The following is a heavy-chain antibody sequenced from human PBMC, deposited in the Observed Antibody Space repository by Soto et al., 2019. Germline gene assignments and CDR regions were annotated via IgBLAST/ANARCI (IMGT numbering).Heavy chain of an antibody. D-gene: IGHD3-3*01. CDR3: ARDETAYYDFWSGYKHWFDP. V-gene: IGHV1-69*01. J-gene: IGHJ5*02. CDR1: GGTFSSYA. CDR2: IIPIFGTA. Sequence: QVQLVQSGAEVKKPGSSVKVSCKASGGTFSSYAISWVRQAPGQGLEWMGGIIPIFGTANYAQKFQGRVTITADESTSTAYMELSSLRSEDTAVYYCARDETAYYDFWSGYKHWFDPCGQGTLVTVSS.